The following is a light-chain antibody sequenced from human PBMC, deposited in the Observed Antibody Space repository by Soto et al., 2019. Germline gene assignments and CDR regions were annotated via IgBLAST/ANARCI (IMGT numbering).Light chain of an antibody. CDR2: ATS. CDR3: QKYNTAPLT. CDR1: QGIAPY. J-gene: IGKJ4*01. Sequence: DVPTTQSPSSLSAFVGDRVTITCRASQGIAPYLAWFQQKPGKVPKLLIYATSTLQSGVPSRFSGSGSGTDFNLTISSLQPGDVANEYCQKYNTAPLTFGGGTKVEIK. V-gene: IGKV1-27*01.